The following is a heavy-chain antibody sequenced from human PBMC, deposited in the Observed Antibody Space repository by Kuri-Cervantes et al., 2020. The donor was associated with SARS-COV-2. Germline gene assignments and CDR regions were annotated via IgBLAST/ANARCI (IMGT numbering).Heavy chain of an antibody. CDR1: GVSISSTSYY. V-gene: IGHV4-39*01. D-gene: IGHD3-3*01. Sequence: ESLKISCTVSGVSISSTSYYWGWLRQPPGKGLEWIGSVYYSGGTYYNPSLKSRVTISVDTSKNHFSLKLSSVTAADTAVYYCARHVVSGWSGYFDYWGQGTLVTVSS. J-gene: IGHJ4*02. CDR2: VYYSGGT. CDR3: ARHVVSGWSGYFDY.